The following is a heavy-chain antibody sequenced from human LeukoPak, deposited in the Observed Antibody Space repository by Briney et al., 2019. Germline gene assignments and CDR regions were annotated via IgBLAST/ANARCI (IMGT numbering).Heavy chain of an antibody. Sequence: SGTLSLTCAVSGGSISNNNWWNWVRQPPGRGLEWIGEIHHSGTTNYIPSLKSRVTISVDKSKNQFSLKLSSVTAADTAVYYCARQDTIFGVVMNLFDYWGQGTLVTVSS. V-gene: IGHV4-4*02. D-gene: IGHD3-3*01. CDR2: IHHSGTT. J-gene: IGHJ4*02. CDR1: GGSISNNNW. CDR3: ARQDTIFGVVMNLFDY.